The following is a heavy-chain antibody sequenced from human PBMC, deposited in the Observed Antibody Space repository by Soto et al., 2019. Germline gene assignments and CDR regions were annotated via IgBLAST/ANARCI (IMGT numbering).Heavy chain of an antibody. D-gene: IGHD6-13*01. V-gene: IGHV6-1*01. J-gene: IGHJ5*02. CDR3: ARDLGGDAGSSWVYNWFDP. Sequence: PSQTLSLTCAISGDSVSSNSAAWNWIRQSPSRGLEWLGRTYYRSKWYNDYAVSVKSRITINPDTSKNQFSLQLNSVTPEDTAVYYCARDLGGDAGSSWVYNWFDPWGQGTLVTVSS. CDR2: TYYRSKWYN. CDR1: GDSVSSNSAA.